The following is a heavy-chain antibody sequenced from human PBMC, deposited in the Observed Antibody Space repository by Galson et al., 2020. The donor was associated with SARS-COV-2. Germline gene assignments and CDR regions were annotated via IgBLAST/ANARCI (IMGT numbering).Heavy chain of an antibody. Sequence: GGSLGLSCVASGFLFDDYGMSWVRQAPGKGLEWVSGMSWNGGSTGYADSVKGRFSISRDNAKKSLYLQMNSLRAEDTALYFCARDIDPYYDDSSGFDYWGQGTQVTVSS. CDR3: ARDIDPYYDDSSGFDY. V-gene: IGHV3-20*04. CDR1: GFLFDDYG. CDR2: MSWNGGST. J-gene: IGHJ4*02. D-gene: IGHD3-22*01.